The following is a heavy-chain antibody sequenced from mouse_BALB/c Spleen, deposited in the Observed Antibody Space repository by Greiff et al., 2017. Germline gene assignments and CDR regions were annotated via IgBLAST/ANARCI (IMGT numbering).Heavy chain of an antibody. CDR2: ISYSGST. CDR3: ARGGYGSPFDY. V-gene: IGHV3-8*02. D-gene: IGHD1-1*01. Sequence: EVQRVESGPSLVKPSQTLSLTCSVTGDSITSCYWNWIRKFPGNKLEYMGYISYSGSTYYNPSLKSRISITRDTSKNQYYLQLNSVTTEDTATYYCARGGYGSPFDYWGQGTTLTVSS. J-gene: IGHJ2*01. CDR1: GDSITSCY.